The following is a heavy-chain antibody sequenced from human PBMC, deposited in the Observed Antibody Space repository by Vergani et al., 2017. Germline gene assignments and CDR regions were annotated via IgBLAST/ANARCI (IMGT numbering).Heavy chain of an antibody. D-gene: IGHD7-27*01. CDR3: ATGAGPFNL. V-gene: IGHV4-4*07. CDR1: GAPISYWC. Sequence: QVQMQESGPGLVKTSETLSLTCSASGAPISYWCWSWLRQPAGKGLEWIGRLCPSGGTNNKPSLKSRCTMSIDTSKNQFSLKLTSVTAADTAGYYCATGAGPFNLWGQGTLVTVSS. CDR2: LCPSGGT. J-gene: IGHJ5*02.